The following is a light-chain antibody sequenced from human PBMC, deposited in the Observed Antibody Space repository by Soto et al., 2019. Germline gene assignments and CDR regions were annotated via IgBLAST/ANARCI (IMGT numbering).Light chain of an antibody. V-gene: IGKV3-20*01. CDR1: QSVDSGY. CDR3: QQYGNSWT. CDR2: GAS. Sequence: EIVLTQAPGTLSFSPGEIATLSCRASQSVDSGYLALSQQKPCQAPRLLIYGASSRATGIPDRFSGSGSGTDFTLTIGRLEPEDFAVYYCQQYGNSWTFGQGTKVDIK. J-gene: IGKJ1*01.